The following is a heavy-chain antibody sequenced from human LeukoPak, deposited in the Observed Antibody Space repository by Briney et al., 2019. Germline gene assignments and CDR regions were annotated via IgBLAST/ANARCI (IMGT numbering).Heavy chain of an antibody. CDR1: GFTFSSYS. V-gene: IGHV3-48*01. CDR3: ARDHYGDPPDFDY. CDR2: ISSSSSTI. J-gene: IGHJ4*02. D-gene: IGHD4-17*01. Sequence: PGGSLRLSCAASGFTFSSYSMNWVRQAPGKGLEWVSYISSSSSTIYYADSVKGRFTISRDNAKNSLYLQMNSLRAEDTAVYYCARDHYGDPPDFDYWGQGTLVTVSS.